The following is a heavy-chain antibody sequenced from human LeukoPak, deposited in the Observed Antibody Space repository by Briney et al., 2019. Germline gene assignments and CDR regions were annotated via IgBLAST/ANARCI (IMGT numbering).Heavy chain of an antibody. D-gene: IGHD3-10*01. Sequence: PGGSLRLSCAASGFTFSSYSMNWVRQAPGKGLEWVSYISSGGSTKKYADSVKGRFTIFRDNAKNSLYLQMNSLRDEDTAMYYCARDVRSSGSSSDYWGQGTLVTVSS. V-gene: IGHV3-48*02. CDR3: ARDVRSSGSSSDY. J-gene: IGHJ4*02. CDR2: ISSGGSTK. CDR1: GFTFSSYS.